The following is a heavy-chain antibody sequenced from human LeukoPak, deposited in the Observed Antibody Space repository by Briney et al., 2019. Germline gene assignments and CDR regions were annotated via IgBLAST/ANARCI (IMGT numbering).Heavy chain of an antibody. CDR2: INPNSGGT. D-gene: IGHD3-22*01. Sequence: GASVKVSCKASGYTFTGYYMHWVRQAPGQGLEWMGWINPNSGGTNYAQKFQGRVTMARDTSISTAYMELSRLRSDDTAVYYCARDGSIGYSSGYYYLFDYGGQGTLVTVSS. CDR3: ARDGSIGYSSGYYYLFDY. J-gene: IGHJ4*02. CDR1: GYTFTGYY. V-gene: IGHV1-2*02.